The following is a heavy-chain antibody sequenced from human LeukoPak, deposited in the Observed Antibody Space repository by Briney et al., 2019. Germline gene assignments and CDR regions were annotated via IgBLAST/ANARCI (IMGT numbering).Heavy chain of an antibody. Sequence: GGSLRLSCAASGLTYSNYGMAWVRQAPGKGLEWVSAISGSGESTYNADSVKGRFTISRDNSKNTLYLQMNRLRAEDTAVYYCAKDSRTTYDSSWLYYFDSWGQGTLVTVSS. J-gene: IGHJ4*02. V-gene: IGHV3-23*01. CDR2: ISGSGEST. CDR1: GLTYSNYG. CDR3: AKDSRTTYDSSWLYYFDS. D-gene: IGHD6-13*01.